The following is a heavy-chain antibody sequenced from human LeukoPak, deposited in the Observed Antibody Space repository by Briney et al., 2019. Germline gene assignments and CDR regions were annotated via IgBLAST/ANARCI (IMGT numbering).Heavy chain of an antibody. CDR3: VSQDGQPFLDAFDI. D-gene: IGHD5-24*01. CDR1: GRMFITYN. Sequence: GGSLRLSCAASGRMFITYNMHWVRQAPGKALEWVSMISADESDITYTDSVKGRFTTSRDNSKNTLYLQMPSLIPEDTALYYCVSQDGQPFLDAFDIGGKGTVLIVSS. V-gene: IGHV3-30*04. CDR2: ISADESDI. J-gene: IGHJ3*02.